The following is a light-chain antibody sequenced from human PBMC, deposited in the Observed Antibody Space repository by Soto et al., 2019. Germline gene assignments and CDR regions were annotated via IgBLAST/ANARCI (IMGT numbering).Light chain of an antibody. Sequence: QLVLTQSPSASASLGASVKLTCTLGSGHSSYTIAWHQQQPQKGPRYLMKLNSDGSHGKGDGIPDRFSGSSSGAERYLTISSLQSEDEADYYCQTWGTGNVVFGGGTQLTVL. CDR3: QTWGTGNVV. CDR2: LNSDGSH. CDR1: SGHSSYT. J-gene: IGLJ2*01. V-gene: IGLV4-69*01.